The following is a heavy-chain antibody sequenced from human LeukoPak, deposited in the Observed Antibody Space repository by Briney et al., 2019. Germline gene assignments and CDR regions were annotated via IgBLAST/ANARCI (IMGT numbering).Heavy chain of an antibody. Sequence: SETLSLTCNVSGDSVSSDNFYWAWIRQPPGKGPEWIGTIYRSGSAYHNPSLKSRLTISIDTSKNQFSLKLTSVTAADTALYFCARAPHTSPTDYYFDFWGPGTLVTVSS. CDR2: IYRSGSA. J-gene: IGHJ4*02. V-gene: IGHV4-39*07. D-gene: IGHD1-14*01. CDR1: GDSVSSDNFY. CDR3: ARAPHTSPTDYYFDF.